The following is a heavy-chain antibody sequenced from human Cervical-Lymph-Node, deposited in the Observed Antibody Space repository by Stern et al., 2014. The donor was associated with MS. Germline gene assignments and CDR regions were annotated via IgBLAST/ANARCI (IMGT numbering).Heavy chain of an antibody. V-gene: IGHV1-69*01. D-gene: IGHD7-27*01. CDR1: GGTFTSYG. Sequence: QVQLVQSGAEVKKPGSSVKVSSKTSGGTFTSYGISWVRQAPGQGLEWIGGIIPLFGTAHYAPRLQVRGSFTVYGSTNTAYMELNNLRSEDTAVYYCARDHNWGADHYAMDVWGQGTTVTGSS. CDR3: ARDHNWGADHYAMDV. CDR2: IIPLFGTA. J-gene: IGHJ6*02.